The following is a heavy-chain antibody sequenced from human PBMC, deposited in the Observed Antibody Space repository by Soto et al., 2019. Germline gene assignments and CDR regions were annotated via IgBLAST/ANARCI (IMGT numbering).Heavy chain of an antibody. J-gene: IGHJ6*02. Sequence: QVQLVESGGGVVQPGRSLRLSCAASGFTFSSYGMHWVRQAPGKGLEWVAVIWYDGSNKYYADSVKGRFTISRDNSKNTLYLQMNSLRAEDTAVYYCARDQNPAAAVIGMDVWGQGTTVTVSS. V-gene: IGHV3-33*01. D-gene: IGHD6-13*01. CDR3: ARDQNPAAAVIGMDV. CDR2: IWYDGSNK. CDR1: GFTFSSYG.